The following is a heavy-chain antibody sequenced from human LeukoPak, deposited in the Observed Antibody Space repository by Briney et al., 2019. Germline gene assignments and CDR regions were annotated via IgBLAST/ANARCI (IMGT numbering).Heavy chain of an antibody. CDR2: IYYSGST. CDR3: VRGTQWQYAFDI. D-gene: IGHD6-19*01. Sequence: SETLSLTCTVSGGSISSYYWSWIRQPPGKGLEWIGYIYYSGSTNYNPSLKSRVTISVDTSKNQFSLKLSSVTAADTAVYYCVRGTQWQYAFDIWGQGTMVTVSS. V-gene: IGHV4-59*01. CDR1: GGSISSYY. J-gene: IGHJ3*02.